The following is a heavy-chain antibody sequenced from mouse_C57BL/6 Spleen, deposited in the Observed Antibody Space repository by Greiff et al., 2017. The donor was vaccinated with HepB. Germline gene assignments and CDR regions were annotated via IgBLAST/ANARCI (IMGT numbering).Heavy chain of an antibody. J-gene: IGHJ4*01. CDR1: GFNIKDYY. Sequence: VQLKQSGAELVKPGASVKLSCTASGFNIKDYYMHWVKQRTEQGLEWIGRIDPEDGETKYAPKFQGKATITADTSSNTAYLQLSSLTSEDTAVYYCASTYGSSYGAMDYWGQGTSVTVSS. CDR2: IDPEDGET. CDR3: ASTYGSSYGAMDY. D-gene: IGHD1-1*01. V-gene: IGHV14-2*01.